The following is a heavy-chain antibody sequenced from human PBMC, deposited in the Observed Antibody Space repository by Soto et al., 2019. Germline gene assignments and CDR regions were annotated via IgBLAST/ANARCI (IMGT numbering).Heavy chain of an antibody. J-gene: IGHJ4*02. CDR3: ARETRDGSFFDY. Sequence: LSLTCTVSGGSVSSGSYYWSWIRQPPGKGLEWIGCIYYSGSTNYNPSLKSRVTISVDTSKNQFSLKLSSVTAADTAVYYCARETRDGSFFDYWGQGTLVTVSS. CDR1: GGSVSSGSYY. V-gene: IGHV4-61*01. D-gene: IGHD3-22*01. CDR2: IYYSGST.